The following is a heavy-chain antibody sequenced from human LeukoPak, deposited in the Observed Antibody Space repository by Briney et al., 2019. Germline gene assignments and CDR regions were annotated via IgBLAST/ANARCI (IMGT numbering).Heavy chain of an antibody. CDR1: GFTFSNYG. J-gene: IGHJ6*02. CDR2: ISYDGSKK. D-gene: IGHD3-16*02. Sequence: GRSLRLSCVASGFTFSNYGMHWVRQAPGKGLEWVAVISYDGSKKYYVDSVKGRVTISRDSSKNTVHLQMNSLRPEDTAVYYCAKAHGSYRSYHYYGMDVWGQGTAVTVSS. V-gene: IGHV3-30*18. CDR3: AKAHGSYRSYHYYGMDV.